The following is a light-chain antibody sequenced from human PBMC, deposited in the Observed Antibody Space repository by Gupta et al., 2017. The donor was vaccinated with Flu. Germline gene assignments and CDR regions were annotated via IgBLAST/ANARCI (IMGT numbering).Light chain of an antibody. CDR2: KAS. CDR3: QHDRNAPWK. J-gene: IGKJ1*01. V-gene: IGKV1-5*03. Sequence: PSTCSASVGDRVTTTCRASQSVSIWLEWVQKKPGKAHNSLVYKASSLESGVPARLSGSGCGTEFSITISSLQPDDVAIYYGQHDRNAPWKCGQGTKVEIK. CDR1: QSVSIW.